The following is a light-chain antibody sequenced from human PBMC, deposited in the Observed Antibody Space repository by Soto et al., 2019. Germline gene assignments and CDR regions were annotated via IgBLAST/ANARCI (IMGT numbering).Light chain of an antibody. CDR1: QGISND. J-gene: IGKJ3*01. V-gene: IGKV1-17*01. CDR3: LQHNSYPLT. CDR2: AAS. Sequence: DIQMTQSPSSLSASVGDRVTITCRASQGISNDLGWYQQKPGKAPKRLIYAASILQSEVPSRFSVSGSGTEFTPTISSLQPEDFATYYCLQHNSYPLTFGPGTKVDIK.